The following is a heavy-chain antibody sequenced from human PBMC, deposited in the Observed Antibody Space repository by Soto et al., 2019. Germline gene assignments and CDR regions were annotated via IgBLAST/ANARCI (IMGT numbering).Heavy chain of an antibody. Sequence: QVHLVQSGAEARKPGASVNVSCMASGFSLNTYVVHWVRQAPGQGLEWMGWVNAASGNTQTSQKFQGRLTLTRDTSANTAYMELSSLRTEDTAVYFCARRPLLESHFDYGGQGTLVAVSS. V-gene: IGHV1-3*01. CDR2: VNAASGNT. CDR3: ARRPLLESHFDY. J-gene: IGHJ4*02. CDR1: GFSLNTYV.